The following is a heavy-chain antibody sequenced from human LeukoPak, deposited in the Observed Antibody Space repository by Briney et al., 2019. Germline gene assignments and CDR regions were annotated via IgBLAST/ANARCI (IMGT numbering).Heavy chain of an antibody. CDR2: ISGSGGST. CDR3: ARHRSSWLIDY. J-gene: IGHJ4*02. Sequence: GGSLRLSCAASGFTFDDYAMHWVRQAPGKGLEWVSGISGSGGSTYYADSVKGRFTISRDNSKNTLYLQMNSLRAEDTAVYYCARHRSSWLIDYWGQGTLVTVSS. CDR1: GFTFDDYA. D-gene: IGHD6-6*01. V-gene: IGHV3-23*01.